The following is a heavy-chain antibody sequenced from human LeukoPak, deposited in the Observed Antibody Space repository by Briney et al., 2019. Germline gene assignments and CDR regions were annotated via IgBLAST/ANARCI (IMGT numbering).Heavy chain of an antibody. Sequence: SGTLSLTCAVSGGSISSSNWWSWVRQPPGKGLEWIGYIYYSGSTYYNPSLKSRVTISVDTSKNQFSLKLSSVTAADTAVYYCARVRGIVVVTAEGPFDYWGQGTLVTVSS. CDR1: GGSISSSNW. V-gene: IGHV4-4*02. D-gene: IGHD2-21*02. J-gene: IGHJ4*02. CDR3: ARVRGIVVVTAEGPFDY. CDR2: IYYSGST.